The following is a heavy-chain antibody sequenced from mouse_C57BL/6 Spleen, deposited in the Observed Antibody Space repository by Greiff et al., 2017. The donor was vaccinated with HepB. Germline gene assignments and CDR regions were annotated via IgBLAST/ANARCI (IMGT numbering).Heavy chain of an antibody. CDR3: AIHVSGIVTGGAPGYFDY. Sequence: VKLQESGAELVKPGASVKLSCKASGYTFTEYTIHWVKQRSGQGLEWIGWFYPGSGSIKYNEKFKDKATLTADKSSSTVYMGLSRFTSEDSAVYFCAIHVSGIVTGGAPGYFDYWGQGTTLTVSS. CDR2: FYPGSGSI. J-gene: IGHJ2*01. CDR1: GYTFTEYT. V-gene: IGHV1-62-2*01. D-gene: IGHD1-1*01.